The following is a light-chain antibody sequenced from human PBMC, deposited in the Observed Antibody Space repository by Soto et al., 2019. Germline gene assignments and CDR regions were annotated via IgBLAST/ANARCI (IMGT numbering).Light chain of an antibody. CDR2: GAS. Sequence: PGERVTLSCRASQSVSSSYLTWYQQKPGQAPRLLIYGASTRATGIPARFSGSGSGTDFTLTISRLEPEDFAVYYCQQYGSLFGPGTKVDIK. CDR1: QSVSSSY. V-gene: IGKV3-20*01. J-gene: IGKJ3*01. CDR3: QQYGSL.